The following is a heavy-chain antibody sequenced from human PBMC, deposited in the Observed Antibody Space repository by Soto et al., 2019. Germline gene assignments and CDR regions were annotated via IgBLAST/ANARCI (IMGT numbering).Heavy chain of an antibody. Sequence: SETLSLTCAVSGGSISSSNWWSWVRQPPGKGLEWIGEIYHSGSTNYNPSLKSRVTISVDKSKNQFSLKLSSVTAADTAVYYCARQSPLISPRFDYWGQGXLVTVSS. D-gene: IGHD3-3*02. CDR3: ARQSPLISPRFDY. CDR1: GGSISSSNW. CDR2: IYHSGST. V-gene: IGHV4-4*02. J-gene: IGHJ4*02.